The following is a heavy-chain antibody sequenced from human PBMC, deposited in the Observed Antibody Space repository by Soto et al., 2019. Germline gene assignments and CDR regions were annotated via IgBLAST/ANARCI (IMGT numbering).Heavy chain of an antibody. V-gene: IGHV4-34*01. CDR3: ARPGIAAAGLDDFDI. Sequence: SETLSLTSAVYGGCFSGYYWSWIRQPPGKGLEWIGEINHSGSTNYNPSLKSRVTISVDTSKNQFSLKLSSVTAADTAGYYCARPGIAAAGLDDFDIQGHRSMGTVS. CDR1: GGCFSGYY. J-gene: IGHJ3*02. D-gene: IGHD6-13*01. CDR2: INHSGST.